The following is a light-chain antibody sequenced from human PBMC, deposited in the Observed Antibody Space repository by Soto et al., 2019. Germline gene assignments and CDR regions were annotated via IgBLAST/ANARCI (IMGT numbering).Light chain of an antibody. CDR3: HQSYRAPVT. Sequence: DIQMTQSPPTLSASVGARVTITCRASQTISTWMAWYQQKPGKAPKLLVYDASNLQSGVPSRFSGGGSGTDCTLTITGLQPEDAATYYCHQSYRAPVTLGGGTKVDIK. CDR1: QTISTW. V-gene: IGKV1-39*01. J-gene: IGKJ4*01. CDR2: DAS.